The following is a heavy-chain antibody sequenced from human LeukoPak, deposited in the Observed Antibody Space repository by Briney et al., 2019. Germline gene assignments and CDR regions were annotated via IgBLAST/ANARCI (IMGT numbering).Heavy chain of an antibody. CDR2: INPSGGST. CDR3: ARSREPWVSDY. V-gene: IGHV1-46*01. D-gene: IGHD1-14*01. J-gene: IGHJ4*02. CDR1: GYTFTSYY. Sequence: ASVKVSCKASGYTFTSYYMHWVRQAPGQGLAWMGIINPSGGSTSYAQKFQGRVTMTRDTSTGTVYMELSSLRSEDTAVYYCARSREPWVSDYWGQGTLVTVSS.